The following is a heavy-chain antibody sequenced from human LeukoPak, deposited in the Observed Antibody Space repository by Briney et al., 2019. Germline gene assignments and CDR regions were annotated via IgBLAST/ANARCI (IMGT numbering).Heavy chain of an antibody. CDR1: RFSFTSHV. CDR2: VSGGGGTT. D-gene: IGHD2-2*01. CDR3: AREVGSAARGR. V-gene: IGHV3-23*01. Sequence: GGSLRLSCAASRFSFTSHVMSWVRQAPGKGLEWVSSVSGGGGTTYYADSVKGRFNISKDNSKNTLYLQMNSLRAEDTAVYYCAREVGSAARGRWGQGTLVTVSS. J-gene: IGHJ4*02.